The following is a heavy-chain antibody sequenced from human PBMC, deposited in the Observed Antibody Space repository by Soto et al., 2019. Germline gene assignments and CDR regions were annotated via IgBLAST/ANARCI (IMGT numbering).Heavy chain of an antibody. D-gene: IGHD6-19*01. V-gene: IGHV3-30*18. J-gene: IGHJ4*02. Sequence: GGSLRLSCAASGFTFSVFGMHWVRHAPGKGPEWVAVISHEGNSKHYADSMKGRFTISRDNAKNTLSLLMDSLRPEDTALYYCAKTITLSPSDDSRGRGALIDHWGQGTLVTVSS. CDR1: GFTFSVFG. CDR2: ISHEGNSK. CDR3: AKTITLSPSDDSRGRGALIDH.